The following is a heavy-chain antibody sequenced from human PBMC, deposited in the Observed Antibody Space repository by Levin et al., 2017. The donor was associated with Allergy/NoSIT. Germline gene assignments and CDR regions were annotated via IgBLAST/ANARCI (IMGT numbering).Heavy chain of an antibody. CDR3: ARVGYYYDSSGYRYYYGMDV. Sequence: SETLSLTCAVSGGSISSSNWWSWVRQPPGKGLEWIGEIYHSGSTNYNPSLKSRVTISVDKSKNQFSLKLSSVTAADTVVYYCARVGYYYDSSGYRYYYGMDVWGQGTTVTVSS. J-gene: IGHJ6*02. CDR2: IYHSGST. V-gene: IGHV4-4*02. D-gene: IGHD3-22*01. CDR1: GGSISSSNW.